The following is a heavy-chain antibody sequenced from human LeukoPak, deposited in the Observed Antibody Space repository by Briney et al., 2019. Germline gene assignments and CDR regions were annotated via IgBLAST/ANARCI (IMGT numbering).Heavy chain of an antibody. Sequence: GGSLRLSCAASGFTFSDYYMSWIRQAPGKGLDWVSYISSSGSTIYYADSVKGRFTISRDNAKNTLYLQMNSLRAEDTAVYYCAKEEGVCSSTSCYALVSSLFDYWGQGTLVTVSS. CDR1: GFTFSDYY. CDR2: ISSSGSTI. V-gene: IGHV3-11*01. J-gene: IGHJ4*02. D-gene: IGHD2-2*01. CDR3: AKEEGVCSSTSCYALVSSLFDY.